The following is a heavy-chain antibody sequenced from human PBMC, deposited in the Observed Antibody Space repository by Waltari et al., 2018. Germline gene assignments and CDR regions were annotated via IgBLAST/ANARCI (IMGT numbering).Heavy chain of an antibody. J-gene: IGHJ6*03. V-gene: IGHV4-39*01. CDR3: ARQATDTYYYYYMDV. CDR1: GGSISTTPYY. D-gene: IGHD2-21*02. CDR2: ISYSGST. Sequence: QLQLQESGPGLVKPSETLSLPCTVSGGSISTTPYYWGWIRQPPGQGLEWIGSISYSGSTSYNPSLNSRVTMSVDTSKNQFSLKLNSVTAADTAVYYCARQATDTYYYYYMDVWGKGTTVTVSS.